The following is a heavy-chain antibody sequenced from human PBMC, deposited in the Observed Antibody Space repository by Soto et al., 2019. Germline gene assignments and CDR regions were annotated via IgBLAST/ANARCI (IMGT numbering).Heavy chain of an antibody. V-gene: IGHV3-23*01. CDR3: TRGMKISGWQY. Sequence: EVQLLESGGGLVQPGGSLRLSCAASGFTFNNYAMSWVRQAPGKGLEWVSAIGPGGDTYYADSVKGRFTMSRDNSKNTLYLQMNSLRADDTAVYYCTRGMKISGWQYWGQGTPVTVSS. D-gene: IGHD6-19*01. CDR2: IGPGGDT. J-gene: IGHJ4*02. CDR1: GFTFNNYA.